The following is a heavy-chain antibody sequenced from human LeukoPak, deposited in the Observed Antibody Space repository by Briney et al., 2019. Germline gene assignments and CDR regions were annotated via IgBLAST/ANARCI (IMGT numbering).Heavy chain of an antibody. CDR3: ASLNSIAVASRGDY. CDR2: INNSGST. J-gene: IGHJ4*02. Sequence: PSETLSLTCAVYGGSFSGYYWSWIRQPPRKGLEWTGEINNSGSTNYSPSVKSRVTISVVTSKNQFSLELSSVTAADTAVYYCASLNSIAVASRGDYWGQGTLVTVSS. V-gene: IGHV4-34*01. CDR1: GGSFSGYY. D-gene: IGHD6-19*01.